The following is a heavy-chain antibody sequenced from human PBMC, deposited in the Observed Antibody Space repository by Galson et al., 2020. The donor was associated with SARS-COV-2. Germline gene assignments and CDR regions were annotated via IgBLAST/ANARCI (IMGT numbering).Heavy chain of an antibody. Sequence: GESLKISCAASGFPFSSYGMHWVRQAPGKGLEWVAVISYDGSNKYYADSVKGRFTISRDNSKNTLYLQMNSLRAEDTAVYYCAKDGVEEYQLLFYYYYYMDVWGKGTTVTVSS. CDR2: ISYDGSNK. V-gene: IGHV3-30*18. D-gene: IGHD2-2*01. J-gene: IGHJ6*03. CDR3: AKDGVEEYQLLFYYYYYMDV. CDR1: GFPFSSYG.